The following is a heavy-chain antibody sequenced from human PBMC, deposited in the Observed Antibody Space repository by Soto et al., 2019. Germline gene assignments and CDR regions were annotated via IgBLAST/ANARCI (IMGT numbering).Heavy chain of an antibody. CDR2: IYYTGNT. D-gene: IGHD2-21*02. J-gene: IGHJ4*02. CDR3: AREPRQGDRIYYFDY. CDR1: GGSISSAAYC. Sequence: SETLSLTCTVSGGSISSAAYCWSWIRQSPDKGLEWIGYIYYTGNTNYNPSLKSRVTISVDMSKNQFSLKLSSVTAADTAVYYCAREPRQGDRIYYFDYWGQGPPVTVSS. V-gene: IGHV4-61*08.